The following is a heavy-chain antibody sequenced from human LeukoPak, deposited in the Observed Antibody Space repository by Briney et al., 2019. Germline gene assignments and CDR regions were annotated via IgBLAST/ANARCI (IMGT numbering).Heavy chain of an antibody. CDR1: GGSISSGGYY. CDR2: IYYSGST. Sequence: SETLSLTCTVSGGSISSGGYYWIWIRQHPGNGLEWGGYIYYSGSTYYNPSLKRRVTISVDTSKNQFSLKLSSVTAADTGVYYCARTEVAAAGNQLFDYWGQGTLVTVSS. CDR3: ARTEVAAAGNQLFDY. V-gene: IGHV4-31*03. J-gene: IGHJ4*02. D-gene: IGHD6-13*01.